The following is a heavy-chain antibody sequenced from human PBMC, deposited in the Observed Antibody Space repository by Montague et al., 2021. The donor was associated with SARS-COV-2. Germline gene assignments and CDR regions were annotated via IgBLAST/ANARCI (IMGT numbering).Heavy chain of an antibody. V-gene: IGHV4-59*01. CDR3: ARGIFTIPFIPAHYYMDV. Sequence: SETLSLTCTVSGGSISSYYWSWIRQPPGKGLEWIGDIYYSGSTNYNPSLKSRVTISVDTSKNQFSLKLSSVTAADTAVYYCARGIFTIPFIPAHYYMDVWGKGTTVTVSS. J-gene: IGHJ6*03. CDR1: GGSISSYY. CDR2: IYYSGST. D-gene: IGHD3-3*01.